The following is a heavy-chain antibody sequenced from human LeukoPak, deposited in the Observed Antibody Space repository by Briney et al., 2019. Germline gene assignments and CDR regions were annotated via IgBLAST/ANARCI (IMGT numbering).Heavy chain of an antibody. CDR3: ARGRYSSSP. V-gene: IGHV4-59*01. CDR1: GGSLSSYY. Sequence: PSETLSLTCTVSGGSLSSYYWSWSRQPPGKGLEWIGNIYYSGSTNYNPSLKSRLTISVDTSKNQFSLKLSSVTAADTAVYYCARGRYSSSPWGQGTLVTVSS. CDR2: IYYSGST. J-gene: IGHJ4*02. D-gene: IGHD6-6*01.